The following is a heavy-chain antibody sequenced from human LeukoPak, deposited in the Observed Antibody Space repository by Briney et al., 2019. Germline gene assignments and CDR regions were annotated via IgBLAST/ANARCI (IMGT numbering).Heavy chain of an antibody. J-gene: IGHJ4*02. CDR2: ISAYNGNT. CDR3: ARVIAVAAPFDY. V-gene: IGHV1-18*01. D-gene: IGHD6-19*01. Sequence: ASVKVSREASGYTLTIYGISGVRAAPGQGLECRGCISAYNGNTHYAQTLQGRVTMTTETSTSTPYMELRRLRSDDTAVYYCARVIAVAAPFDYWGQGTLVTVSS. CDR1: GYTLTIYG.